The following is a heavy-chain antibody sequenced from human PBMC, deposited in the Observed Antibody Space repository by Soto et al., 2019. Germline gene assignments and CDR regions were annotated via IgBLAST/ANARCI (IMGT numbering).Heavy chain of an antibody. V-gene: IGHV1-2*04. Sequence: ASGKGSCKATGYTFTGYYMHWVRQAPGQGLEWMGWINPNSGGTNYTQKFQGWVSMTRDTSISTAYMELSRLRSDDAAVYYCARASGYCSGGPCYVFDYWGQGTLVTVSS. J-gene: IGHJ4*02. CDR3: ARASGYCSGGPCYVFDY. D-gene: IGHD2-15*01. CDR1: GYTFTGYY. CDR2: INPNSGGT.